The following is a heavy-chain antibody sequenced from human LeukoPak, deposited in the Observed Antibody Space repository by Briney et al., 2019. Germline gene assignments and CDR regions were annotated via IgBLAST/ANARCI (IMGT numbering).Heavy chain of an antibody. CDR2: IRYDGSNK. CDR1: GFTFSSYG. Sequence: GGSLRLSCAASGFTFSSYGMHWVRQAPGKGLEWVAFIRYDGSNKYYADSVKGRFTISRDNAKNTLNLQMNSLRAEDTAVYYCARDLGQYYNTSDNWFDPWGQGTLVTVSS. J-gene: IGHJ5*02. V-gene: IGHV3-30*02. D-gene: IGHD3-22*01. CDR3: ARDLGQYYNTSDNWFDP.